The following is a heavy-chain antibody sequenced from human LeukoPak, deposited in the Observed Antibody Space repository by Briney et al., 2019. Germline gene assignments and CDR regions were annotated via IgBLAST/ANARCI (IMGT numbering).Heavy chain of an antibody. V-gene: IGHV4-59*01. Sequence: PSETLSLTCTVSGGSISSYYWSWIRQPPGKGLEWIGYIYYSGSTNYNPSLKSRVTISVDTSKNQFSLKLSSVTAADTAVYYCAKSDILTGPASLWGQGTLVTVSS. J-gene: IGHJ4*02. CDR3: AKSDILTGPASL. D-gene: IGHD3-9*01. CDR2: IYYSGST. CDR1: GGSISSYY.